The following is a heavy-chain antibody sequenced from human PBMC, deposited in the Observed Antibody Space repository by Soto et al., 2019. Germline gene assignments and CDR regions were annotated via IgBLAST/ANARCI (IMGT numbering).Heavy chain of an antibody. D-gene: IGHD5-18*01. CDR3: ATGIQLWLQGYFDY. CDR1: GGSISSGGYY. Sequence: QVQLQESGPGLVKPSQTLSLTCTVSGGSISSGGYYWSWIRQHPGKGREWIGYIYSSGSTHYNPSLKSRVTISVDTSKNQFSLKLSSVTAADTAVYYCATGIQLWLQGYFDYWGQGTLVTVSS. J-gene: IGHJ4*02. CDR2: IYSSGST. V-gene: IGHV4-31*03.